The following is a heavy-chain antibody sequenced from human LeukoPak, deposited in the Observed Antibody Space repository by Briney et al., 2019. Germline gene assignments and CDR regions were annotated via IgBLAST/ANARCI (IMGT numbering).Heavy chain of an antibody. J-gene: IGHJ4*02. V-gene: IGHV3-49*04. Sequence: GRSLRLSCTASGFTFGDYAMSWVRQAPGKGLEWVGFIRSKTYGGTTEYAASVKGRFTISRDDSKSIAYLQMNSLKTEDTAVYYCTRAPRYCSSTSCSNFDYWGQGTLVTVSS. CDR2: IRSKTYGGTT. CDR3: TRAPRYCSSTSCSNFDY. D-gene: IGHD2-2*01. CDR1: GFTFGDYA.